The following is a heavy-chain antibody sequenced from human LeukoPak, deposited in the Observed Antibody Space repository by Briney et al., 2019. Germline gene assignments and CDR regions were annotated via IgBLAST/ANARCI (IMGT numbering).Heavy chain of an antibody. D-gene: IGHD3/OR15-3a*01. CDR3: ARLACDFGLAYFDD. CDR2: AYYSGST. J-gene: IGHJ4*02. V-gene: IGHV4-59*13. Sequence: SETLSLTCTVSRGSISSYYWSWIRQPPGKGLEWIGYAYYSGSTNYNSSLKSRLTISIDTSKNQFSLKLSSVTAADTAVYYCARLACDFGLAYFDDWGQGTLVTVSS. CDR1: RGSISSYY.